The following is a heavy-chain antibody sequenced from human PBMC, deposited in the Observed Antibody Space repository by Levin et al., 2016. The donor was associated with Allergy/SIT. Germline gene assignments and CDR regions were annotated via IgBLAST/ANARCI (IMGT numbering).Heavy chain of an antibody. CDR1: GYRFSTYW. D-gene: IGHD1-26*01. Sequence: GGSLRLSCQGSGYRFSTYWIGWVRQTPGKGLEWMAIMYPSDSETRYSPSFQGHITISADKSTGTAYLQWHSLKASDSGTYYCARHPASFVGAPYYFDFWGQGTLVTAS. CDR3: ARHPASFVGAPYYFDF. V-gene: IGHV5-51*01. CDR2: MYPSDSET. J-gene: IGHJ4*02.